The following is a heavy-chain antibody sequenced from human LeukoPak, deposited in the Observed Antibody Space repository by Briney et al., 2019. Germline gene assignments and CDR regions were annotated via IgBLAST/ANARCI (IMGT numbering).Heavy chain of an antibody. CDR2: IYYSGST. CDR1: GGSISSGGYY. D-gene: IGHD2-15*01. Sequence: SQTLSLTCTVSGGSISSGGYYWSWIRQHPGKGLEWIGYIYYSGSTYYNPSLKSRVTISVDTSKNQLSLKLSSVTAADTAVYYCARSPYCSGGSCYSAYFDYWGQGTLVTVSS. CDR3: ARSPYCSGGSCYSAYFDY. V-gene: IGHV4-31*03. J-gene: IGHJ4*02.